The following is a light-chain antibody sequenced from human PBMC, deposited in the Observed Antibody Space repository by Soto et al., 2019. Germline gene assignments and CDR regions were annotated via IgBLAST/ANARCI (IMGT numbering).Light chain of an antibody. V-gene: IGKV3-20*01. CDR1: QNFDYGY. Sequence: EIVLTQSPGTLSLSPGEGAALSCRASQNFDYGYLAWYQQRPGQAPRLLIFRASIRATGIPDRFSGSGSGTDFTLTIGRLEPEDSAVYYCHQYGRSPRTFGQGTKV. CDR2: RAS. CDR3: HQYGRSPRT. J-gene: IGKJ1*01.